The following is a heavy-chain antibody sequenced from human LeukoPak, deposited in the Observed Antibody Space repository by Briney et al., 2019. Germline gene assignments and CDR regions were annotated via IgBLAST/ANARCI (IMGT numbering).Heavy chain of an antibody. D-gene: IGHD2/OR15-2a*01. CDR2: MNPNSGNT. J-gene: IGHJ5*02. V-gene: IGHV1-8*03. Sequence: ASVKVSCKASGYTFTGYYMHWVRQAPGQGLEWMGWMNPNSGNTGYAQKFQGRVTITRDTSISTAYMELSSLRSEDTAMYYCARGGFYDTPGPWGQGTLVTVSS. CDR1: GYTFTGYY. CDR3: ARGGFYDTPGP.